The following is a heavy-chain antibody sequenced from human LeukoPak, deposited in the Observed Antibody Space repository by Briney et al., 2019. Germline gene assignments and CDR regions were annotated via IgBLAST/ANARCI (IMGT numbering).Heavy chain of an antibody. CDR3: ARGGPNGDYRFPLDY. J-gene: IGHJ4*02. D-gene: IGHD4-17*01. V-gene: IGHV1-46*01. Sequence: GASVKVSCKASGYTFTSYYMHWVRQAPGQGLEWMGIINPSGGSTSYAQKFQGRVTMTRDTSTSTVYMELSSLRSEDTAVYYCARGGPNGDYRFPLDYWGQGTLVTVSS. CDR1: GYTFTSYY. CDR2: INPSGGST.